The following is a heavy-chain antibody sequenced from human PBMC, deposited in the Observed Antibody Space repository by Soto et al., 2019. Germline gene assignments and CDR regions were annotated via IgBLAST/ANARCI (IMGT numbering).Heavy chain of an antibody. Sequence: QVPLVQSGAEVKKPGSSVKVSCKASGGTFSSYAISWVRQAPGQGLEWMGGIIPIFGTANYAQKFQGRVTITADESTSTAYMELSSLRSEDTAVYYCARDNRYCSSTSCYPYYYGMDVWGQGTTVTVSS. V-gene: IGHV1-69*01. D-gene: IGHD2-2*01. CDR2: IIPIFGTA. CDR1: GGTFSSYA. J-gene: IGHJ6*02. CDR3: ARDNRYCSSTSCYPYYYGMDV.